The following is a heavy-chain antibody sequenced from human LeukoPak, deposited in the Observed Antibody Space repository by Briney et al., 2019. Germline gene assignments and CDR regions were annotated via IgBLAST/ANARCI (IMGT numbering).Heavy chain of an antibody. CDR3: AKASPSGLTIRYFDY. V-gene: IGHV3-23*01. J-gene: IGHJ4*02. CDR1: GFTFNNYA. D-gene: IGHD3-3*01. Sequence: GGSLRFSCAASGFTFNNYAMTWVRQAPGKGLEWVSAISGRGDTTYYADSVKGRFTISRDNSKNTLYLQVNSLRAEDTAVYFCAKASPSGLTIRYFDYWGQGALVTVSS. CDR2: ISGRGDTT.